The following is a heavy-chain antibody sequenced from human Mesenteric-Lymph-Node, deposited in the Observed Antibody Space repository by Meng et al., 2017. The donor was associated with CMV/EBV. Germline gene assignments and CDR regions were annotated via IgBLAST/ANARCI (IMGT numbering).Heavy chain of an antibody. CDR2: INHSGGT. CDR3: MRGYYDLWSSFSENWFDP. V-gene: IGHV4-34*01. CDR1: GSFSGYY. Sequence: GSFSGYYWSWIRQPPGKGLEWIGEINHSGGTNYNPSLKSRVTISVDTSKNQLSLRLSSMTAADTAVYYCMRGYYDLWSSFSENWFDPWGQGTLVTVSS. J-gene: IGHJ5*02. D-gene: IGHD3-3*01.